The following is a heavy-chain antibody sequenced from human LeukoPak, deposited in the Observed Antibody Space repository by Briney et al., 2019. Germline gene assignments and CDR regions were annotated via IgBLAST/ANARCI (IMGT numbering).Heavy chain of an antibody. CDR3: ATLGVVAATSSWFDP. Sequence: PGRSLRLSCAASGFTFSSYAMHWVRQAPGKGLEWVAVISYDGSNKYYADSVKGRFTISRDNSKNTLYLQMNSLRAEDTAVYYCATLGVVAATSSWFDPWGQGTLVTVSS. J-gene: IGHJ5*02. D-gene: IGHD2-15*01. CDR2: ISYDGSNK. CDR1: GFTFSSYA. V-gene: IGHV3-30*04.